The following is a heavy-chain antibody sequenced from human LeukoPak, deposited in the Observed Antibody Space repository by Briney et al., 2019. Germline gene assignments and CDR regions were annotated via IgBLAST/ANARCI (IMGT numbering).Heavy chain of an antibody. D-gene: IGHD3-22*01. V-gene: IGHV4-59*12. CDR3: AGAYYYDSSGYYPPYWYFDL. CDR1: GGSISSFY. Sequence: PSETLSLTCTVSGGSISSFYWSWIRQPPGKALEWIGYIHYSGSTNYNPSLKSRVTMSVDTSKNQFSLKLSSVTAADTAVYYCAGAYYYDSSGYYPPYWYFDLWGRGTLVTVSS. J-gene: IGHJ2*01. CDR2: IHYSGST.